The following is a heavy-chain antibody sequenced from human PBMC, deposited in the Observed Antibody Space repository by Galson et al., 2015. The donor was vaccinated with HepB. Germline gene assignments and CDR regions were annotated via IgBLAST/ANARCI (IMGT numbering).Heavy chain of an antibody. CDR1: GFTFSSYA. Sequence: SLRLSCAASGFTFSSYAMSWVRQAPGKGLEWVSAISGSGGSTYYADSVKGRFTISRDNSKNTLYLQMNSLRAEDTAVYYCAKDLGYCSSTSCYNLDYYYYYGMDVWGQGTTVTVSS. CDR2: ISGSGGST. D-gene: IGHD2-2*02. V-gene: IGHV3-23*01. CDR3: AKDLGYCSSTSCYNLDYYYYYGMDV. J-gene: IGHJ6*02.